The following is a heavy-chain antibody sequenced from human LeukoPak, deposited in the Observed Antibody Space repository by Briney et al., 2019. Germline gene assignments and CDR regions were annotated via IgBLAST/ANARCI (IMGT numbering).Heavy chain of an antibody. CDR2: INTDGSST. D-gene: IGHD3-22*01. Sequence: GGSLRLSCAASGFTFSSYWMHWVRHAPGKGLVWVSRINTDGSSTSYADSVKGRFTISRDNAKDTLYLQMNSLRAEDTAVYYCARDRGRNYYDSSGYYLFDYWGQGTLVTVSS. CDR1: GFTFSSYW. V-gene: IGHV3-74*01. CDR3: ARDRGRNYYDSSGYYLFDY. J-gene: IGHJ4*02.